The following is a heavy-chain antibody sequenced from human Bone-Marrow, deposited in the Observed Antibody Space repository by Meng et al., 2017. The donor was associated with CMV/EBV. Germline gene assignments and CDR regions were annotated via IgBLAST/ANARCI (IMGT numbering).Heavy chain of an antibody. D-gene: IGHD2-15*01. Sequence: GESLKISCKGSGFSFTNYWIGWVRQMPGRGLEWMGFIYPGDSYSRINPSFRGQVTISADKSTSTGYLQWSSLKASDTAMYYCARPGCSGNGCFYYYGLDVWGQGTTVTVSS. V-gene: IGHV5-51*01. CDR1: GFSFTNYW. CDR3: ARPGCSGNGCFYYYGLDV. J-gene: IGHJ6*02. CDR2: IYPGDSYS.